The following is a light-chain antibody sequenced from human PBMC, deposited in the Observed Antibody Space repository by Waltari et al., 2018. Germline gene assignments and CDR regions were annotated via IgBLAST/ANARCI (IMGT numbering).Light chain of an antibody. CDR1: SSDVGGYNY. V-gene: IGLV2-14*03. Sequence: QSALTQPDSVSGSPGQSITISCTGTSSDVGGYNYVSWYQQYPGKAPKVIIYDAINRPSGVSNRFSRSKSGKSASLTISGLQAEDEADYYCGSFISSTTGIFGGGTRLTVL. J-gene: IGLJ2*01. CDR2: DAI. CDR3: GSFISSTTGI.